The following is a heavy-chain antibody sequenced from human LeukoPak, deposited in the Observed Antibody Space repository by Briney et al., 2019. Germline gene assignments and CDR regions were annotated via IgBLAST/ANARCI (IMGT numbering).Heavy chain of an antibody. CDR2: INPNSGGT. D-gene: IGHD3-3*01. CDR3: ARDGGYDFWSGYSWFDP. J-gene: IGHJ5*02. CDR1: GYTFTGYY. V-gene: IGHV1-2*02. Sequence: ASVKVSCKASGYTFTGYYMHWVRQAPGQGLEGMGWINPNSGGTNYAQKFQGRVTMTRDTSISTAYMELSRLRSDDTAVYYCARDGGYDFWSGYSWFDPWGQGTLVTVSS.